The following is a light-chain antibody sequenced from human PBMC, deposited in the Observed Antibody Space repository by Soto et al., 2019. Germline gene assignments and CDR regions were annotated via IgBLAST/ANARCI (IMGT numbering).Light chain of an antibody. CDR2: EFT. V-gene: IGLV2-14*01. J-gene: IGLJ1*01. CDR3: SSYRSSSTYV. Sequence: QSALTHPASVAGSPGQSITISSTGTGSDVGGYNYISWYQHHPGKAPKVMIDEFTNRPSGVSNRFSVSKSANTASLTISGLLAEAEADYYCSSYRSSSTYVFGTGRKVTGL. CDR1: GSDVGGYNY.